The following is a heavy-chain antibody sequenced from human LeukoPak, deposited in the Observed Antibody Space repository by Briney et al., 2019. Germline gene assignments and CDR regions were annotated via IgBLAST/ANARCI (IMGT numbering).Heavy chain of an antibody. Sequence: TGGSLRLSCAASGFTFSSYAMSWVRQAPGKGLEWVSAISGSGGSTYYADSVKGRFTISRDNSKNTLYLQMNSLRAEDTAVYYCAKASWYYYGSGSYSWFDPWGQGTLVTVSS. CDR2: ISGSGGST. V-gene: IGHV3-23*01. CDR3: AKASWYYYGSGSYSWFDP. J-gene: IGHJ5*02. CDR1: GFTFSSYA. D-gene: IGHD3-10*01.